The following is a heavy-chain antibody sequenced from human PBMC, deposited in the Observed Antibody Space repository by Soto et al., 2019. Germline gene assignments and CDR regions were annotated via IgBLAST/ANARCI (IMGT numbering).Heavy chain of an antibody. CDR1: GFTFSSYA. V-gene: IGHV3-23*01. Sequence: EVQLLESGGGLVQPGGSLRLSCAASGFTFSSYAMSWVRQAPGKGLEWVSAISGSGGGTYYADSVKGRFTISRDNSKNTLYLQMSCLRAEDTAVYYCAKDPLIAVAGPYYFDYWGQGTLVTVSS. J-gene: IGHJ4*02. CDR2: ISGSGGGT. D-gene: IGHD6-19*01. CDR3: AKDPLIAVAGPYYFDY.